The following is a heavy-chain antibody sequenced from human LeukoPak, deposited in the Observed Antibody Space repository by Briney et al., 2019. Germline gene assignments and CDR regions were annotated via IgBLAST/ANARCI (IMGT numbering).Heavy chain of an antibody. Sequence: ASVKVSCKASGFTFTSYDINWVRQATGQGLEWMGWMNPNSGNTGYAQKFQGRVTMTRNTSISTAYMELSSLRSEDTAVYYCARAPRNSSTMLDYWGQGTLVTVSS. CDR2: MNPNSGNT. CDR3: ARAPRNSSTMLDY. V-gene: IGHV1-8*01. D-gene: IGHD1-14*01. CDR1: GFTFTSYD. J-gene: IGHJ4*02.